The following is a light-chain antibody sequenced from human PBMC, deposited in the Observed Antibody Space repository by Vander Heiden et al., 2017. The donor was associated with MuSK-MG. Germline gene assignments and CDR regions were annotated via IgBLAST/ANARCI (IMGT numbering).Light chain of an antibody. Sequence: ENVLTQSPGTLSLSPGEGATLSCRASESVSSNHLAWYQQKLGQPPRLLIYGVSSRATGIPDRFSGSGSGTDFTLTISRLEPEDFAVYYCQQYGRSPYTFGQGTKLEIK. V-gene: IGKV3-20*01. CDR3: QQYGRSPYT. CDR2: GVS. CDR1: ESVSSNH. J-gene: IGKJ2*01.